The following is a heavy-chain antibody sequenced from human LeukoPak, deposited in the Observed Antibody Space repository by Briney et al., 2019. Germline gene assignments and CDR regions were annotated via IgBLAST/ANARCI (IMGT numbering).Heavy chain of an antibody. V-gene: IGHV3-48*02. CDR1: GFTFSTYS. CDR3: ARTVEDGGYYFDY. Sequence: GGSLRLSCAASGFTFSTYSMTWVRQAPGKGLEWVSYSRWRGGTIYYADSVKGRFTISRDNAKNSLYLQMNSLRDEDTAVYYCARTVEDGGYYFDYWGQGTLVTVSS. J-gene: IGHJ4*02. D-gene: IGHD3-16*01. CDR2: SRWRGGTI.